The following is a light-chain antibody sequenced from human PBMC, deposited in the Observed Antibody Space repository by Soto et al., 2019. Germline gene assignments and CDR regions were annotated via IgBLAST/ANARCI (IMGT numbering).Light chain of an antibody. V-gene: IGKV3D-20*02. CDR1: QSISSNY. CDR2: DAS. J-gene: IGKJ1*01. CDR3: QQSYSTPRT. Sequence: IVLTQSPGTLSLSPGERATLSCRASQSISSNYVAWYQQKPGQAPRPLIYDASSRATGIPNRFSGSGSGTDFTLTISRLEPEDFATYYCQQSYSTPRTFGQGTKVDIK.